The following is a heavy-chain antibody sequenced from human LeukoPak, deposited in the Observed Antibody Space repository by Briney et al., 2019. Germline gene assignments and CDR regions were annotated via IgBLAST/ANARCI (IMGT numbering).Heavy chain of an antibody. D-gene: IGHD3-22*01. J-gene: IGHJ5*02. CDR3: ARGHDSSGYVSNWFDP. Sequence: AGGSLRLSCAASGFTFSSYAMHWVRQAPGKGLEYVSAISSNGGSTYYANSVKGRFTISRDNSKNTLYLQMGSLRAEDMAVYYCARGHDSSGYVSNWFDPWGQGTLVTVSS. CDR1: GFTFSSYA. CDR2: ISSNGGST. V-gene: IGHV3-64*01.